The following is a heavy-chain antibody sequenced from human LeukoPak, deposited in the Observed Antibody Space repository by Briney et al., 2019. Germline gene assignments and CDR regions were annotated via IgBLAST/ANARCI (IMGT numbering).Heavy chain of an antibody. CDR2: IYPIDSET. Sequence: GESLKISRNGSGHTLNNYRIDWVRQMPRKGLEWMGIIYPIDSETRYSPSFQGQVTFSADRSINTAYLQWNSLKASDTAMYYCALTTMVSRYMDVWGKGTTVTVSS. V-gene: IGHV5-51*01. CDR3: ALTTMVSRYMDV. D-gene: IGHD5-18*01. J-gene: IGHJ6*03. CDR1: GHTLNNYR.